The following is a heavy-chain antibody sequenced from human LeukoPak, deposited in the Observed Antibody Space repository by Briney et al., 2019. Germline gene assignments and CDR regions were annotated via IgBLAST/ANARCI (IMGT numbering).Heavy chain of an antibody. CDR2: MNSNSGNT. Sequence: ASVKVSCKASGYTFTSYDINWVRQATGQGLEWMGWMNSNSGNTGYAQKFQGRVTMTRNTSISTAYMELSSLRSEDTAVYYCARRRSYYYDSSGYYYSDYWGQGTLVTVSS. J-gene: IGHJ4*02. V-gene: IGHV1-8*01. CDR3: ARRRSYYYDSSGYYYSDY. CDR1: GYTFTSYD. D-gene: IGHD3-22*01.